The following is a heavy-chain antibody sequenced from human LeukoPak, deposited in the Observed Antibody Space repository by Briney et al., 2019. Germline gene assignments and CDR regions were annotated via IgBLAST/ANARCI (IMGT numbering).Heavy chain of an antibody. V-gene: IGHV4-30-4*01. CDR3: ARDEDDSSGYYYGY. J-gene: IGHJ4*02. Sequence: KPSQTLSLTCTVSGGSTSSGDYYWSWIRQPPGKGLEWIGYIYYSGSTYYNPSLKSRVTISVDTSKNQFSLKLSSVTAADTAVYYCARDEDDSSGYYYGYWGQGTLVTVSS. CDR2: IYYSGST. CDR1: GGSTSSGDYY. D-gene: IGHD3-22*01.